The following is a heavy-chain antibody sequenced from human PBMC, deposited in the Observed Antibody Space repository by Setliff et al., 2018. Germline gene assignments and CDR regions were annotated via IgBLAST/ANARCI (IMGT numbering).Heavy chain of an antibody. J-gene: IGHJ4*02. D-gene: IGHD6-13*01. Sequence: GGSLRLSCAASGFTFSTYRMHWVRQAPGKGLEWVAVILDDGVKKYHADSVKGRFTISRDNAKNSLYLQLSSLRAEDTAVYYCTTRTAAVRSFDTWGQGTLVTVSS. CDR1: GFTFSTYR. CDR3: TTRTAAVRSFDT. V-gene: IGHV3-33*03. CDR2: ILDDGVKK.